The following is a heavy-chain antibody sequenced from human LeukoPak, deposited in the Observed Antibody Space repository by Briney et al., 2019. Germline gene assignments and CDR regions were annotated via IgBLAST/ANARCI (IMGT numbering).Heavy chain of an antibody. J-gene: IGHJ6*02. CDR1: GFTFSSYA. V-gene: IGHV3-23*01. CDR2: ISGSGGST. Sequence: GGSLRLSCAASGFTFSSYAMSWVRQAPGKGLEWVSAISGSGGSTYYADSVKGRFTISRDNSKNTLYLRMNSLRAEDTAVYYCAREYCSSTSCYGMDVWGQGTTVTVSS. D-gene: IGHD2-2*01. CDR3: AREYCSSTSCYGMDV.